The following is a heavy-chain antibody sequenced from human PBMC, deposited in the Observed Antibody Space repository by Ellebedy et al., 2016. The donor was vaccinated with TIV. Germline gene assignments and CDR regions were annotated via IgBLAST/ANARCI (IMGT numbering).Heavy chain of an antibody. V-gene: IGHV4-39*07. J-gene: IGHJ4*02. CDR2: IHYSGST. CDR1: GGSISSGNYY. Sequence: SETLSLTXTVSGGSISSGNYYWGWIRQPPGKGLEWIGCIHYSGSTYYNPSLKSRVTISVDTSKNQFSLKLSSVTAADTAVYYCARGSDYFDYWGQGTLVTVSS. CDR3: ARGSDYFDY.